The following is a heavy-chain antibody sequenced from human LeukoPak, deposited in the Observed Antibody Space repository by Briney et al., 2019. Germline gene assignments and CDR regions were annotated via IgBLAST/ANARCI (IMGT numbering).Heavy chain of an antibody. CDR2: VDPEDGET. CDR1: GYTFTDYY. D-gene: IGHD3-22*01. V-gene: IGHV1-69-2*01. J-gene: IGHJ4*02. Sequence: ASVKISCKVSGYTFTDYYMHWVQQAPGKGLEWMGLVDPEDGETIYAEKFQGRVTITADTPTDTAYMELSSLRSEDTAVYYCATGGKYYDSSGYSDYWGQGTLVTVSS. CDR3: ATGGKYYDSSGYSDY.